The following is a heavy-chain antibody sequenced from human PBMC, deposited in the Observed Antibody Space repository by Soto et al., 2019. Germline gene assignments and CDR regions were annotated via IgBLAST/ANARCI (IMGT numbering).Heavy chain of an antibody. Sequence: SVKVSCKASGGTFSRYAISWVRQAPGQGLEWMGGIIPIFGTANYAQKFQGRVTITADESTSTAYMELSSLRSEDTAVYYCARVSRFWSCYYPEVLDAFDIWGQGTMVTVSS. J-gene: IGHJ3*02. CDR2: IIPIFGTA. V-gene: IGHV1-69*13. CDR3: ARVSRFWSCYYPEVLDAFDI. D-gene: IGHD3-3*01. CDR1: GGTFSRYA.